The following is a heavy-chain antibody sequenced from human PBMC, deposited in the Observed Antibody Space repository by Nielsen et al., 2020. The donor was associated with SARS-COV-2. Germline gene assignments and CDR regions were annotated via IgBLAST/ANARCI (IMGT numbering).Heavy chain of an antibody. V-gene: IGHV1-8*02. CDR3: VKSKGDSTWSFDY. CDR1: GYTYTNYG. Sequence: ASVKVSCKASGYTYTNYGISWVRQATGQGLEWMGWMNPSSGNTGYAQKLKGRVTMTRNTSTNTAYMELSSLTSEDTAVYYCVKSKGDSTWSFDYWGQGTLVTVSS. CDR2: MNPSSGNT. J-gene: IGHJ4*02. D-gene: IGHD6-13*01.